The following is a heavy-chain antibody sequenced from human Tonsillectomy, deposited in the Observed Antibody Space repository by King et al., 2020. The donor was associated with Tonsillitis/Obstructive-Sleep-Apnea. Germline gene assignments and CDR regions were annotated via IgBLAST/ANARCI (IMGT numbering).Heavy chain of an antibody. CDR3: TRDIRGNYDFWSGYPGY. Sequence: VQLVESGGGLIQPGGSLRLSCAASGFTFNFYSMDWVRQAPGKGLEGVSYISGSGNTLYYAFSVKGRFPISRANATSSLYLHMNRLRDEETAVYYCTRDIRGNYDFWSGYPGYWGQGTLVTVSS. V-gene: IGHV3-48*02. D-gene: IGHD3-3*01. CDR1: GFTFNFYS. J-gene: IGHJ4*02. CDR2: ISGSGNTL.